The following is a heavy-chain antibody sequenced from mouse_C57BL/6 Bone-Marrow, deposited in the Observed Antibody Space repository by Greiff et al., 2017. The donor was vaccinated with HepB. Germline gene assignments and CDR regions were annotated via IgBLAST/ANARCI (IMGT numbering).Heavy chain of an antibody. CDR1: GYTFTTYW. CDR3: ARLLGRAMDY. D-gene: IGHD4-1*01. V-gene: IGHV1-55*01. J-gene: IGHJ4*01. Sequence: QVQLKQPGAELVKPGASVKMSCKASGYTFTTYWITWVKQRPGQGLEWIGDIYPGSGSTNYNEKFKSKATLTVYTSSSTAYMQLSSLTSVYSSVYYCARLLGRAMDYWGQGISVTVS. CDR2: IYPGSGST.